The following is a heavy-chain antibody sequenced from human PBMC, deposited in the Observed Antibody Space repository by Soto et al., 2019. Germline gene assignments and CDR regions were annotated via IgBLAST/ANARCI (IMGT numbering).Heavy chain of an antibody. CDR1: GGSISSGDYY. Sequence: QVQLQESGPGLVKPSQTLSLTCTVSGGSISSGDYYWSWIRQPPGKGLEWIGYIYYSGSTYYNPSLKRRVTISVDTSKNQCARKLRSMTAADTALYSCARDVRGSHFDSRGQGTLVTVSS. CDR3: ARDVRGSHFDS. D-gene: IGHD3-16*01. CDR2: IYYSGST. J-gene: IGHJ4*02. V-gene: IGHV4-30-4*01.